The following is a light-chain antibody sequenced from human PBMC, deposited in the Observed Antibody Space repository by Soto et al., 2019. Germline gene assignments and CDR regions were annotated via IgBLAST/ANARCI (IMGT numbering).Light chain of an antibody. Sequence: DIQMTQSPSSVSASVGDRVTITCRASQGVSTWLGWYKQNPGKAQKLLISGASSLQTGLSCRFSGIGSGSSSTLTIRNLQPDDSASYFCQHSDNVLITFCPGT. CDR1: QGVSTW. J-gene: IGKJ3*01. CDR3: QHSDNVLIT. V-gene: IGKV1-12*01. CDR2: GAS.